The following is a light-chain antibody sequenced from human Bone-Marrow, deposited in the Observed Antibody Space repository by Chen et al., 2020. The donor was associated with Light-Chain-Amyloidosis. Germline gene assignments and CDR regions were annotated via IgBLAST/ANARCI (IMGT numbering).Light chain of an antibody. CDR1: HIGSTS. CDR3: QVWDRSSDRPV. V-gene: IGLV3-21*02. J-gene: IGLJ3*02. CDR2: DDS. Sequence: SYVLTQPSSVLVAPGQTATIACGGNHIGSTSVHWYQQTPGQAPLLVVYDDSDRPSGIPARLSGADSGNTATMTISRVEAGDEADYYCQVWDRSSDRPVFGGGTKLTVL.